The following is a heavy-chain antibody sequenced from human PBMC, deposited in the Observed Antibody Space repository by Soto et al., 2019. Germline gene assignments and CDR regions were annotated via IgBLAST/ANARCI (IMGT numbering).Heavy chain of an antibody. Sequence: GGSLRLSCVDTTSNLKNYAMAWVRQAPGKGLEWVSALTDTGGSTYYAASVKGRFTISRDNSRNTLFLQMDRLRVDDTAVYYCAKIKGAITFLHFDTWGQGTLVTVSS. D-gene: IGHD3-16*01. CDR3: AKIKGAITFLHFDT. J-gene: IGHJ4*02. CDR2: LTDTGGST. CDR1: TSNLKNYA. V-gene: IGHV3-23*01.